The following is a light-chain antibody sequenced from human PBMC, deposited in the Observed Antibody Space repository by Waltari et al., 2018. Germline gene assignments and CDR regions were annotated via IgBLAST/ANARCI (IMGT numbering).Light chain of an antibody. J-gene: IGLJ2*01. CDR2: DVS. V-gene: IGLV2-14*03. CDR1: SSDFV. Sequence: QSVLTQPASVSGSPGQSITISCTGTSSDFVSWYQRYPGKAPKLMIFDVSNRPSGVSDRFSGSKSANMASLTISGLLSEDEADYYCSSFTGGSNVLFGGGTKLTVL. CDR3: SSFTGGSNVL.